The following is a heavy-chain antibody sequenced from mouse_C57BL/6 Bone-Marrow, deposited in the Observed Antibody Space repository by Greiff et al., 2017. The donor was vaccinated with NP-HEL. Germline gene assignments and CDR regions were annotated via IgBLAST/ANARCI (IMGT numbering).Heavy chain of an antibody. CDR1: GFSFNTYA. CDR2: IRSKSNNYAT. Sequence: DVKLVESGGGLVQPKGSLKLSCAASGFSFNTYAMNWVRQAPGKGLEWVARIRSKSNNYATYYADSVKDRFTISRDDSESMLYLQMNNLKTEDTAMYYCVRRAYYRGYYAMDYWGQGTSVTVSS. CDR3: VRRAYYRGYYAMDY. J-gene: IGHJ4*01. V-gene: IGHV10-1*01. D-gene: IGHD2-14*01.